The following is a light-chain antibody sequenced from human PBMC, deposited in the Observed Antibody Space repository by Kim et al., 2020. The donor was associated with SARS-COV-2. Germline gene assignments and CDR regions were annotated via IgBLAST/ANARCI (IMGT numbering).Light chain of an antibody. V-gene: IGLV1-44*01. CDR3: ATWDVSLEAWV. Sequence: QGVTISCSGSSSNIGRHVVNWFQQLPGTAPKVFIYNDYQRPSGVPDRFSGSRSGTSASLAISGLQSEDEADYYCATWDVSLEAWVFGGGTQLTVL. CDR2: NDY. J-gene: IGLJ3*02. CDR1: SSNIGRHV.